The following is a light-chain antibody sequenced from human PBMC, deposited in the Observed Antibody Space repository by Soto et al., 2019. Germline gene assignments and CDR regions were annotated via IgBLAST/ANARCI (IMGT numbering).Light chain of an antibody. CDR3: QHPPTS. CDR2: DAS. CDR1: QSVSTD. J-gene: IGKJ4*01. V-gene: IGKV3-11*01. Sequence: ALAQSPVALSLSPGERATLSCRASQSVSTDLAWSQQKPGQAPRLLIYDASNRASGIPVRFAGSGSGTDFALTIISLEPADFVLYYCQHPPTSFGGGTKVEI.